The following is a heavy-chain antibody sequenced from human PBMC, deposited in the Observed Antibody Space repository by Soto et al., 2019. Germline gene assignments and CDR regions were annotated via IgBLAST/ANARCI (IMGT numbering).Heavy chain of an antibody. J-gene: IGHJ6*02. CDR1: GYTFTSYG. V-gene: IGHV1-18*01. CDR2: ISAYNGNT. Sequence: ASVKVSCKASGYTFTSYGISWVRQAPGQGLEWMGWISAYNGNTNYAQKLQGRVTMTTDTSTSTAYMELRSLRSDDTAVYYCARAPIVVVIPNGLDAWGQGTTVTVSS. CDR3: ARAPIVVVIPNGLDA. D-gene: IGHD3-22*01.